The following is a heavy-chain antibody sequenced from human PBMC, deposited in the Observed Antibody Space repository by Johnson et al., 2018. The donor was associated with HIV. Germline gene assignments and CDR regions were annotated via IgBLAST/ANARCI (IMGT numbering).Heavy chain of an antibody. CDR2: ISYDGSNK. Sequence: QVLLLESGGGVVQPGRSLRLSCAASGFTFSSSAMHWVRQAPGKGLEWVAVISYDGSNKYYADSVKGRFTISRDNSKNTLYLQMNSLRAEDTAVYYCASSTLWGYYYGGDAFDIWGQGTMVTVSS. CDR3: ASSTLWGYYYGGDAFDI. CDR1: GFTFSSSA. J-gene: IGHJ3*02. D-gene: IGHD3-22*01. V-gene: IGHV3-30-3*01.